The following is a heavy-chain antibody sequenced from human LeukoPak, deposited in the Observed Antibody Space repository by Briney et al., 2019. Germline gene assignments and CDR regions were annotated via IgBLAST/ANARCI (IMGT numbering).Heavy chain of an antibody. J-gene: IGHJ5*02. D-gene: IGHD6-19*01. CDR3: ARDLSSGWYGNNWFDP. CDR1: GYSFTSYP. V-gene: IGHV7-4-1*02. Sequence: ASVKVSCKSSGYSFTSYPINWVRQAPGQGLEWMGYIDTSTGNPMYAQGFTGRYVFSLDTSVSTAYLQISSLKAEDTAVYYCARDLSSGWYGNNWFDPWGQGTLVTVSS. CDR2: IDTSTGNP.